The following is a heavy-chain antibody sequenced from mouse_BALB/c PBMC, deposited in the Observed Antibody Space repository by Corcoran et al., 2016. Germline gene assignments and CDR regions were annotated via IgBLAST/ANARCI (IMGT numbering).Heavy chain of an antibody. CDR1: GYTFTSYV. Sequence: EVQLQQSGPELVKPGASVKMSCKASGYTFTSYVMHWVKQKPGQGLEWIGYINPYNDGTKYNEKFKGKATLTSDKSSSTAYMELSSLTSEDSAVYYCARLGYGNYYGSSYDFDYWGQGTTLTVSS. CDR3: ARLGYGNYYGSSYDFDY. D-gene: IGHD1-1*01. CDR2: INPYNDGT. J-gene: IGHJ2*01. V-gene: IGHV1S136*01.